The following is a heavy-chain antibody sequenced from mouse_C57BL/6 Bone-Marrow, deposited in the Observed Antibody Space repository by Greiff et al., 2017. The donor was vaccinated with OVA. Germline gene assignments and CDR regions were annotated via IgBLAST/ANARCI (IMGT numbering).Heavy chain of an antibody. V-gene: IGHV14-4*01. CDR1: GFNIKDDY. CDR2: IDPENGDT. J-gene: IGHJ2*01. Sequence: VHVKQSGAELVRPGASVKLSCTASGFNIKDDYMHWVKQRPEQGLEWIGWIDPENGDTEYASKFQGKATITADTSSNTAYLQLSSLTSEDTAVYYCTTQLWSYFDYWGQGTTLTVSS. D-gene: IGHD1-1*02. CDR3: TTQLWSYFDY.